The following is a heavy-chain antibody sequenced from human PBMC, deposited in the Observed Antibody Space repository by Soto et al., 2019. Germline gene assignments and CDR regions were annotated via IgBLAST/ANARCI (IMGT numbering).Heavy chain of an antibody. J-gene: IGHJ4*02. Sequence: QVQLVESGGGVVQPGRSLRLSCAASGFTFSSYAMHWVRQAPGKGLEWVAVISYDGSNKYYADSVKGRFTISRDNSKNTLYMQMNSLRAEETAVYYCARERSGWYGIDYWGQGTLVTVSS. D-gene: IGHD6-19*01. CDR2: ISYDGSNK. CDR3: ARERSGWYGIDY. CDR1: GFTFSSYA. V-gene: IGHV3-30-3*01.